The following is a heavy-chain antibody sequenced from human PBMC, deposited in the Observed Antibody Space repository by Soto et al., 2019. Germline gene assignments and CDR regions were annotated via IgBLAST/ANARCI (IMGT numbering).Heavy chain of an antibody. J-gene: IGHJ4*02. CDR1: GGSFSGYY. D-gene: IGHD6-13*01. CDR2: INHSGST. CDR3: ARLYPPLRGSSWLDY. Sequence: QVQLQQWGAGLLKPSETLSLTCAVYGGSFSGYYWSWIRQPPGKGLEWIGEINHSGSTNYNPSLKSRVTISVDTSKNQFSLKLRSVTAADTAVYYCARLYPPLRGSSWLDYWGQGTLVTVSS. V-gene: IGHV4-34*01.